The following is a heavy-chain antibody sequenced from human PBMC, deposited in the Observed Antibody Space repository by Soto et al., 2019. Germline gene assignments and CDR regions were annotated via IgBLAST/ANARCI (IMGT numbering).Heavy chain of an antibody. CDR2: IIPVFRSA. J-gene: IGHJ6*02. V-gene: IGHV1-69*13. CDR1: GGTFNKFA. CDR3: ARRYCASDNCPLFYYFVDL. D-gene: IGHD2-21*02. Sequence: SVKVSCKASGGTFNKFAFSWVRQAPGQGFEWMGGIIPVFRSANYAQRFRGRITITADEYTSTVYLYLNDLRSDDTAVYYCARRYCASDNCPLFYYFVDLWGLGTTVTVSS.